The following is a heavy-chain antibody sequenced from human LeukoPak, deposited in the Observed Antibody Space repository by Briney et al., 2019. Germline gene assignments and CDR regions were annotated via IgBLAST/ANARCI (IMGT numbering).Heavy chain of an antibody. Sequence: GASVKVSCKASGYTFTGYYMHWVRQAPGQGLEWMGIINPSGGSTSYAQKFQGRVTMTRDMSTSTVYMELSSLRSEDTAVYYCARPLGGSWCAFDIWGQGTMVTVSS. CDR2: INPSGGST. D-gene: IGHD1-26*01. V-gene: IGHV1-46*01. J-gene: IGHJ3*02. CDR3: ARPLGGSWCAFDI. CDR1: GYTFTGYY.